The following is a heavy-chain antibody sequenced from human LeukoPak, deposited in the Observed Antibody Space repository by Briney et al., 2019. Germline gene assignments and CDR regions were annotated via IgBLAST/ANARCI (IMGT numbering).Heavy chain of an antibody. Sequence: SETLSLTCGVYGGSFSDYYWSWIRQPPGKGLEWIGEINHSGSTNYNPSLKSRVTISVDASKNQFSLNLSSVTAADTAVYYCARDGSIRGYYYGMDVWGQGTTVTVSS. CDR2: INHSGST. D-gene: IGHD1-26*01. CDR3: ARDGSIRGYYYGMDV. CDR1: GGSFSDYY. J-gene: IGHJ6*02. V-gene: IGHV4-34*01.